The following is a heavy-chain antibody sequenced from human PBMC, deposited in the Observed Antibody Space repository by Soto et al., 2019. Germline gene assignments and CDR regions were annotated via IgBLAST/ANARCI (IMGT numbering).Heavy chain of an antibody. D-gene: IGHD1-26*01. CDR2: INAGNGNT. Sequence: QVQLVQSGAEEKKPGASVKVSCKASGYTFTSYAMHWVRQAPGQRLEWMGWINAGNGNTKYSQKFQGRVTITRDTYASTADMELSSLRSEDTAVYYCASSGSYWGIDYWGQGTLVTVSS. J-gene: IGHJ4*02. V-gene: IGHV1-3*05. CDR3: ASSGSYWGIDY. CDR1: GYTFTSYA.